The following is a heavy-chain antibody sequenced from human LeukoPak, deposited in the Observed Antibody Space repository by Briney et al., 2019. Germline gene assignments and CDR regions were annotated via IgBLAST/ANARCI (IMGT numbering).Heavy chain of an antibody. Sequence: GGSLRLSCAASGFTFSSYAMSWVRQAPGKGLEWVSFISPSADRTSNADSVEGRFTISRDNPRNTLYMQMNSLRDEDTAVYYCAIMHGYYDGSGYWVQWGQGTLVTVSS. D-gene: IGHD3-22*01. J-gene: IGHJ4*02. CDR1: GFTFSSYA. CDR3: AIMHGYYDGSGYWVQ. CDR2: ISPSADRT. V-gene: IGHV3-23*01.